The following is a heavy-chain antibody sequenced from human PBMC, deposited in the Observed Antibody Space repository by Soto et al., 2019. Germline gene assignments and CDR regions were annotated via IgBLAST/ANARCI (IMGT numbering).Heavy chain of an antibody. CDR1: GYTFTGYY. J-gene: IGHJ4*02. CDR2: INPNSGGT. Sequence: GASVKVSGKTSGYTFTGYYIHWVRQAPGQGLEWMGWINPNSGGTNYAQKFQGRVTMTRDTSISTAYMEVSSLRSDDTAVYFCARGYFDYWGQGTLVTVSS. CDR3: ARGYFDY. V-gene: IGHV1-2*02.